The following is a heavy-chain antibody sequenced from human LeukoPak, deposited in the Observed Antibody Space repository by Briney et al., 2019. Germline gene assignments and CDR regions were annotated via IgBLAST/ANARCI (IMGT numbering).Heavy chain of an antibody. CDR3: ARQGGYSYGHNWFDP. CDR2: IYTSGST. CDR1: GGSISSYY. J-gene: IGHJ5*02. D-gene: IGHD5-18*01. V-gene: IGHV4-4*09. Sequence: SETLSLTCTVSGGSISSYYWSWLRQPPGKGLEWIGYIYTSGSTNYNPSLKSRVTISVDTSKNQFSLKLSSVTAADTAVYYCARQGGYSYGHNWFDPWGQGTLVTVSS.